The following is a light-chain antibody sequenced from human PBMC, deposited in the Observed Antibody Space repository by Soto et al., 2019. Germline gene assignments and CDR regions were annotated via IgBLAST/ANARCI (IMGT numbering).Light chain of an antibody. CDR1: QSISSW. J-gene: IGKJ1*01. CDR2: KAS. Sequence: DIQMTLSPSTLSASVGDRVTITCRASQSISSWLAWYRQKPGKAPKLLIYKASTLESGVPSNFSGSGSGTEFSLTISSLQPEDFATYYCQQYNAYPWTFCQGANVDI. V-gene: IGKV1-5*03. CDR3: QQYNAYPWT.